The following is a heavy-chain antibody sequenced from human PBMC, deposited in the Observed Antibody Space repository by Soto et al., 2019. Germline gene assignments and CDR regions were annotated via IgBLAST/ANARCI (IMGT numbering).Heavy chain of an antibody. CDR3: IQSRCGGDCLQSYASYYYYGMDV. CDR2: IYWDDDK. D-gene: IGHD2-21*02. Sequence: SGPTLVNPTQSLTLTCTFSAFSLSTGGVGVGWIRQPPGKALEWLALIYWDDDKRYSPSLRSRLTITKDTSKNQVVLTMTNMDPVDTATYYCIQSRCGGDCLQSYASYYYYGMDVWGQGTTVTVSS. J-gene: IGHJ6*02. CDR1: AFSLSTGGVG. V-gene: IGHV2-5*02.